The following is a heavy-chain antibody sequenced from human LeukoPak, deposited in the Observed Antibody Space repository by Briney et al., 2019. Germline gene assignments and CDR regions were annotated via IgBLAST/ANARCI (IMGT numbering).Heavy chain of an antibody. Sequence: GGSLRLSCAASGFIFSSYSMNWVRQAPGKGLEWISYISSSSSIIYYADSVTGRFTISRDNAKNSLYLQMNGLRDEDTALYYCARDSGGGFDPWGQGTLSPSPQ. CDR1: GFIFSSYS. CDR2: ISSSSSII. D-gene: IGHD3-16*01. V-gene: IGHV3-48*02. J-gene: IGHJ5*02. CDR3: ARDSGGGFDP.